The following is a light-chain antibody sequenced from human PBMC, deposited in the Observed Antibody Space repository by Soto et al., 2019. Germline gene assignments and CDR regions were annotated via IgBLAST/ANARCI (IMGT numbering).Light chain of an antibody. CDR3: QQSYSFPRT. Sequence: DIQMTQSPSSLSASVGDRVTITCRASQSISSYLNWHQQTPGKAPKLLIYAASSLQSGVPSRFSGSGSGTDFTLTISRLQPEDFATYYCQQSYSFPRTFGQGTKVDIK. CDR1: QSISSY. J-gene: IGKJ1*01. CDR2: AAS. V-gene: IGKV1-39*01.